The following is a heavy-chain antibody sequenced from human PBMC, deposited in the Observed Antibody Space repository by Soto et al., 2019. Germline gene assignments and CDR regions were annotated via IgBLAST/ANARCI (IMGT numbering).Heavy chain of an antibody. CDR3: ARGYCSSTSYYENFDY. CDR2: INHSGST. D-gene: IGHD2-2*01. CDR1: GGSFSGYY. J-gene: IGHJ4*02. Sequence: QVQLQQWGAGLLKPSETLSLTCAVYGGSFSGYYWSWIRQPPGKGLEWIGEINHSGSTNYNPSLKSRVTISVDTSKNQFSLKLSSVTAADTAVYYCARGYCSSTSYYENFDYWGQGTLVTVSS. V-gene: IGHV4-34*01.